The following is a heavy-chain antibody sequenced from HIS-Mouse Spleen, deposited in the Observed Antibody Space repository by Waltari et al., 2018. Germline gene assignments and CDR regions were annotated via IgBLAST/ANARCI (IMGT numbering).Heavy chain of an antibody. J-gene: IGHJ4*02. V-gene: IGHV3-23*01. CDR1: GFTFSTYA. CDR3: AKSRGGDCYDY. CDR2: SSGSGGST. Sequence: EVQLLESGGGLVQPGGSLRLSCAASGFTFSTYALSWVRQAPGKGLEWVSASSGSGGSTYYADSVKGRFTISRDNSKNTLYLQMNSLRAEDTAVYYCAKSRGGDCYDYWGQGTLVTVSS. D-gene: IGHD2-21*01.